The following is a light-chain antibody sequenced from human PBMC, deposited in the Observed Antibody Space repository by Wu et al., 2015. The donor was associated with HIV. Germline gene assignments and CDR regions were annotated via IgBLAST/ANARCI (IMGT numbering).Light chain of an antibody. CDR1: QSIDSD. CDR3: QQYNSSPYN. V-gene: IGKV3-20*01. Sequence: EIVLTQSPATLSLSPGRRATLSCRASQSIDSDLGWYQQRPGQAPRLLISGASSRATGIPDRFSGSGSGTDFSLTISRLEPEDFALYYCQQYNSSPYNFGQGTKLEIK. CDR2: GAS. J-gene: IGKJ2*01.